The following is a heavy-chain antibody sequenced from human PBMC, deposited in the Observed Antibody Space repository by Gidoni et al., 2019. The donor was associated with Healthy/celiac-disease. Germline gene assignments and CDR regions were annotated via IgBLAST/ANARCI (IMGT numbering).Heavy chain of an antibody. J-gene: IGHJ4*02. CDR3: AKDGGYCSGGSCHPLDY. CDR2: ISGSGGST. CDR1: GFTFSSYA. D-gene: IGHD2-15*01. Sequence: EVQLLESGGGLVQPGGSLRLSCAASGFTFSSYAMSWVRQAPGKGLEWVSAISGSGGSTYYADSVKGRFTISRDNSKNTLYLQMNSLRAEDTAVYYCAKDGGYCSGGSCHPLDYWGQGTLVTVSS. V-gene: IGHV3-23*01.